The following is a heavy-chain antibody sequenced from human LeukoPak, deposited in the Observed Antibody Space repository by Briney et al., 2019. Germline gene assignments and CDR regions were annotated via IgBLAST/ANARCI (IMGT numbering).Heavy chain of an antibody. CDR1: GGSFSGYY. Sequence: SETLSLTCAVYGGSFSGYYWSWIRQPPGKGLEWIGEINHSGSTNYNPSLKSRVTISVDTSKNQFSLKLSSVTAADTAVYYCARHFRVLIGTTSRSFDYWGQGTLVTVSS. D-gene: IGHD1-1*01. CDR2: INHSGST. CDR3: ARHFRVLIGTTSRSFDY. V-gene: IGHV4-34*01. J-gene: IGHJ4*02.